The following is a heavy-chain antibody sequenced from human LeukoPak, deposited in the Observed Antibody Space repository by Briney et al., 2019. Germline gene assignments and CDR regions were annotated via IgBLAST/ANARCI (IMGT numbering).Heavy chain of an antibody. V-gene: IGHV4-61*01. CDR1: GGSVSSGTYY. J-gene: IGHJ4*02. CDR3: ARGYGSSSWYDY. D-gene: IGHD6-13*01. CDR2: IYYSGST. Sequence: SETLSLTCTVSGGSVSSGTYYWSWIRQPPGKGLEWIGYIYYSGSTNYNPSLKSRVTISVDTSKNQFSLKMRSVTAADTAVYYCARGYGSSSWYDYWGQGTLVTVSS.